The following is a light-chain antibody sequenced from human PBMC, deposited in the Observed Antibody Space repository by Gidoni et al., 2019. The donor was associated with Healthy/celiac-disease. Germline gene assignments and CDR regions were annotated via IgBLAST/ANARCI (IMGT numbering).Light chain of an antibody. Sequence: QSALTQPPSVSGSPGQSLTISCTVTRSDVGSYHRVSWYQQPPGTAPNLMIYEASNRPSAVPDRFSGSKSDNAASLTISGLQAEDEGDYYCSSYTNTSVVFGGGTRLTVL. V-gene: IGLV2-18*02. CDR1: RSDVGSYHR. J-gene: IGLJ2*01. CDR2: EAS. CDR3: SSYTNTSVV.